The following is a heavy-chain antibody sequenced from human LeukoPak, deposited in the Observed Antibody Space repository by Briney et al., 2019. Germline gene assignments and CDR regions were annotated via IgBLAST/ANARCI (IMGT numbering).Heavy chain of an antibody. Sequence: SETLSLTCAVYGGSFRGYYWSWIRQPPGKGLELIGEINHSVSTNYNPSLKSRVTISVDKSKIQFSLKLRSVTAAATAVYYCARARGRAAAGTRYFDLWGRGTLVTVSS. D-gene: IGHD6-13*01. V-gene: IGHV4-34*01. CDR1: GGSFRGYY. CDR3: ARARGRAAAGTRYFDL. J-gene: IGHJ2*01. CDR2: INHSVST.